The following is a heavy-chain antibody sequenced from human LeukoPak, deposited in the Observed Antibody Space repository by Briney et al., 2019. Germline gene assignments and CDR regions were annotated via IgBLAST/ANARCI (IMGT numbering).Heavy chain of an antibody. CDR3: ARDPYSGGYGNYYYYYMDV. CDR1: GGSFSGYS. D-gene: IGHD1-26*01. Sequence: SETLSLTCAVYGGSFSGYSWSWIRQSPGKGLEWIGEIIHTGSTKYNPSLSSGVTISVDTSKNQFSLKVTYVTAADTAVYYCARDPYSGGYGNYYYYYMDVWGKGTTVTISS. J-gene: IGHJ6*03. V-gene: IGHV4-34*12. CDR2: IIHTGST.